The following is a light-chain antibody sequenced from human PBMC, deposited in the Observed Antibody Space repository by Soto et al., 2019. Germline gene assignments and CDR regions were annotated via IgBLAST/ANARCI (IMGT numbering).Light chain of an antibody. V-gene: IGLV2-14*03. CDR3: SSFTSSSTPVV. CDR1: SSDVGAYNY. CDR2: DVS. Sequence: QSALTQPASVSGSPGQSITISCTGTSSDVGAYNYVSWYQQHPGKAPKLMIYDVSSRPSGVSNRFSGSKSGNTASLTISGLQADDEADYYCSSFTSSSTPVVFGGGTKLTVL. J-gene: IGLJ3*02.